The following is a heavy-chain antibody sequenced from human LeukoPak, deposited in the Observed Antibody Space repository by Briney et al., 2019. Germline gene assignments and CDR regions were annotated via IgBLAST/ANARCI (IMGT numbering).Heavy chain of an antibody. J-gene: IGHJ4*02. CDR1: GFTFNRRG. Sequence: GGSLRLSCAASGFTFNRRGMHWVRQAPGKGLEWVAFIRYDGGETFYADSVKGRFTISRDNAKNSLYLQMNSLRAEDTALYYCARGSSPGDYWGQGTLVTVSS. V-gene: IGHV3-30*02. CDR2: IRYDGGET. CDR3: ARGSSPGDY.